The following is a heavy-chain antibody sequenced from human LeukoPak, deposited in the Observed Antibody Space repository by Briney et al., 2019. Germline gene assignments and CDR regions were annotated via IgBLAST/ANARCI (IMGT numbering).Heavy chain of an antibody. V-gene: IGHV3-7*01. J-gene: IGHJ6*02. CDR1: GFTFSIYW. CDR2: IKGDGSEK. CDR3: ASYRVSHGMDV. D-gene: IGHD1-26*01. Sequence: PGGSLRLSCAASGFTFSIYWMAWVRQAPGKGLEWVANIKGDGSEKYHGDSVTGRFTISRDNAKNSLYLQMNSLRAEDTAIYYCASYRVSHGMDVWGQGTTVTVSS.